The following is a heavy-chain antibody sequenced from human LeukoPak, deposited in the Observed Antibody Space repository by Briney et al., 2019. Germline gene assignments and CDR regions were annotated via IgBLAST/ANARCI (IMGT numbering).Heavy chain of an antibody. D-gene: IGHD5-18*01. J-gene: IGHJ4*02. V-gene: IGHV3-11*01. CDR2: ISSSGSTI. Sequence: LSLTCAVYGGSFSGYYWSWIRQAPGKGLEWVSYISSSGSTIYYADSVKGRFTISRDNAKNSLYLQMNSLRAEDTAVYYCARGAATAMNVDYWGQGTLVTVSS. CDR1: GGSFSGYY. CDR3: ARGAATAMNVDY.